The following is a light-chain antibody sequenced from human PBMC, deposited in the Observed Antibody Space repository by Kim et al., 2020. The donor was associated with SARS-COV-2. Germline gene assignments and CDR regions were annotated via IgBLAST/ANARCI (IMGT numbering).Light chain of an antibody. J-gene: IGKJ4*01. Sequence: EIVLTQSPGTLSLSPGERATLSCRASQSVSSSYLAWYQQKPGQAPRLLIYGASSRATGIPDRVSGSGSGTDFTLTISRLEPEDFAVYYCQQYGSSRTFGGGTKVEI. CDR1: QSVSSSY. CDR2: GAS. CDR3: QQYGSSRT. V-gene: IGKV3-20*01.